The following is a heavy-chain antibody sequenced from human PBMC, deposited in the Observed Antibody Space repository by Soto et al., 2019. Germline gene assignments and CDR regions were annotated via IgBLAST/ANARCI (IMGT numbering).Heavy chain of an antibody. V-gene: IGHV4-39*01. CDR1: GGSISSSNYY. CDR2: IYYSGTT. Sequence: QVQLQESGPGLVKPSETLSLTCTVSGGSISSSNYYWVWIHQTPEKGLEWIGSIYYSGTTYYNPSLKSRVTISVDTSKNQFSLNLRSVTAADTAMYYCAKSYGDYGDYYYLDVWGKGTTVTVSS. D-gene: IGHD4-17*01. CDR3: AKSYGDYGDYYYLDV. J-gene: IGHJ6*03.